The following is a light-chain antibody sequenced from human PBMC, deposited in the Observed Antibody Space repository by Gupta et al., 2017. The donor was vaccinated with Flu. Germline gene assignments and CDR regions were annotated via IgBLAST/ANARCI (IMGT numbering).Light chain of an antibody. CDR1: QNVLYSVNNKNY. Sequence: LGGRATINCTSSQNVLYSVNNKNYLAWYQQKPRQPPNLLIYWASTRESGVPDRFSGSGSGTEFTLTITSLQAEDVAVYYCQQEVETPIMFGQGTRVEIK. CDR2: WAS. V-gene: IGKV4-1*01. J-gene: IGKJ1*01. CDR3: QQEVETPIM.